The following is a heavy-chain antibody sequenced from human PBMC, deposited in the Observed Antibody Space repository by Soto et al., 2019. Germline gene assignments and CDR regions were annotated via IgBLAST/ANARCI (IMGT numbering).Heavy chain of an antibody. J-gene: IGHJ3*02. Sequence: QVQLVQSGAEVKKPGSSVTVSCKASGGTFSSYAISWVRQAPGQGLEWMGGIIPIFGTANYAQKFQGRVTITADESTSTAYMALSSLSTEDTAVYYCARGTGGDYACAFDIWGQGTRVTVSS. CDR1: GGTFSSYA. D-gene: IGHD4-17*01. CDR2: IIPIFGTA. V-gene: IGHV1-69*01. CDR3: ARGTGGDYACAFDI.